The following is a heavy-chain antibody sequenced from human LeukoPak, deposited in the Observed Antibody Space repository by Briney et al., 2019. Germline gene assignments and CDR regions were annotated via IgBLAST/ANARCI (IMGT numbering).Heavy chain of an antibody. D-gene: IGHD1-7*01. V-gene: IGHV5-51*01. Sequence: GESLQISCQASGAAFSDTYIGWVRQMAGKGLEWMGIVYHDGSDTRYSPSFQGQVTISVDQSISTAYLQWTSLKTSGTAMYYCARFLHGNSLDYWGQGTLVTVSS. CDR1: GAAFSDTY. CDR2: VYHDGSDT. J-gene: IGHJ4*02. CDR3: ARFLHGNSLDY.